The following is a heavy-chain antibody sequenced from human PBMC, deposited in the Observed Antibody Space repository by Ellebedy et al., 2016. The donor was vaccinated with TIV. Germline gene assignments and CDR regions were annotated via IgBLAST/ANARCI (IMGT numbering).Heavy chain of an antibody. CDR3: ARMYSSGWYFSAFDI. Sequence: SKTLSLTCTVSGGSISSYYWSWIRQPPGKGLEWIGYIYYSGSTNYNPSLKSRVTISVDTSKNQFSLKLSSVTAADTAVYYCARMYSSGWYFSAFDIWGQGTMVTVSS. J-gene: IGHJ3*02. CDR1: GGSISSYY. CDR2: IYYSGST. V-gene: IGHV4-59*01. D-gene: IGHD6-19*01.